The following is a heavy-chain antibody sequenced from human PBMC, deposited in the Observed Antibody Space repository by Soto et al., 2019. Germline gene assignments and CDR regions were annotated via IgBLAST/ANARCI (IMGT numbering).Heavy chain of an antibody. CDR2: IYRDDDK. CDR3: AHIPHYDDGFDP. V-gene: IGHV2-5*02. Sequence: QITLKESGPTLVKPTQTLTLTCTFSGFSLSTSGVGVGWIRQPPGKALEWLALIYRDDDKRYSPSLKSRLTITKVTSNNQVVLTLTNLYPVDTATYYCAHIPHYDDGFDPWGQGTLVTVSS. CDR1: GFSLSTSGVG. D-gene: IGHD4-17*01. J-gene: IGHJ5*02.